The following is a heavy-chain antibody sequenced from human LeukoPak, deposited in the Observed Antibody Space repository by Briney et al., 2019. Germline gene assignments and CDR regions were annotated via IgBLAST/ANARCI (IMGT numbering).Heavy chain of an antibody. J-gene: IGHJ6*02. CDR2: ISWNRGRI. D-gene: IGHD3-10*01. CDR3: AKDKVWFGEFLSGMDV. V-gene: IGHV3-9*01. Sequence: GGSLRLSCAASGFTFDDYAMHWVRQVPGKGLEWVSGISWNRGRIAYADSVKGRFTISRDNAKNSLYLQMNSLRSEDTALYYCAKDKVWFGEFLSGMDVWGQGSTVIVSS. CDR1: GFTFDDYA.